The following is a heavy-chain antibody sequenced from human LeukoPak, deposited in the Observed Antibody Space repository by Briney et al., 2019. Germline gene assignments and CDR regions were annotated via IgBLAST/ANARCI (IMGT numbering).Heavy chain of an antibody. CDR1: GGSISRGDYY. Sequence: ASQTLSLTCTVSGGSISRGDYYWNWIRQHPGKGLEWIGYIYYSGSTYYNPSLKSRVTISVDRSRNQFSLKLSSVTAADTAVYYCARCKYYFDYWGQGTLVTVSS. J-gene: IGHJ4*02. CDR3: ARCKYYFDY. CDR2: IYYSGST. V-gene: IGHV4-31*03.